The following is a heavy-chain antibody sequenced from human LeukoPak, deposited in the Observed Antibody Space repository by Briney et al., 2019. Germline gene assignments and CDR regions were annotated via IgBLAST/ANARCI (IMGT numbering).Heavy chain of an antibody. J-gene: IGHJ4*02. D-gene: IGHD3-22*01. CDR2: ISPSGGST. Sequence: ASVKVSCKAFGYTFTSNYMHWVRQAPGQGPEWMGVISPSGGSTTYAQKFQGRVTLTRDMSTSTDYLELSSLRFEDTAFYYCASGGHIRVYDSNPYYGHYWGQGTLVTVSS. V-gene: IGHV1-46*01. CDR1: GYTFTSNY. CDR3: ASGGHIRVYDSNPYYGHY.